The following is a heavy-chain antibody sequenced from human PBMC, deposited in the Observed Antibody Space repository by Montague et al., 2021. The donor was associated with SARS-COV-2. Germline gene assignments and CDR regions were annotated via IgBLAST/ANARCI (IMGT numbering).Heavy chain of an antibody. CDR3: ARGHLSVSMIVVVFTSASYDFDY. V-gene: IGHV4-34*01. CDR2: IRQSGRT. J-gene: IGHJ4*03. Sequence: SETLSLTCAVYGGSFSDDHWSWIRQPPGKGLEWIGNIRQSGRTNYNPSLKSRVTISVDTSKNQFSLKLTSVTAADTGLYFCARGHLSVSMIVVVFTSASYDFDYWGQGAQVTVSS. D-gene: IGHD3-22*01. CDR1: GGSFSDDH.